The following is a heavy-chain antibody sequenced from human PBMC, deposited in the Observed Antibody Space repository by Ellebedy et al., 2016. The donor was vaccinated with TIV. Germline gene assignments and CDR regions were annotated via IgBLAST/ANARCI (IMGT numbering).Heavy chain of an antibody. CDR1: GYFISDGYY. CDR2: FYYSGNT. Sequence: SETLSLTCTVSGYFISDGYYWAWIRQPPGKGLEWIGNFYYSGNTYYNPSLKSRVTISIDRSKNQFSLMLSSVTAADTAVYYCARSSYGDPFDSWGQGALVTVSS. CDR3: ARSSYGDPFDS. V-gene: IGHV4-38-2*02. J-gene: IGHJ4*02. D-gene: IGHD4-17*01.